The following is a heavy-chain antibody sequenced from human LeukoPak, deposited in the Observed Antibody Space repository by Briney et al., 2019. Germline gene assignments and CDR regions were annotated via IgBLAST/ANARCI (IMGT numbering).Heavy chain of an antibody. J-gene: IGHJ4*02. V-gene: IGHV3-20*04. Sequence: GGSLRLSCAASGFTFSSYWMSWVRQAPGKGLEWVSGINWNGGSTGYADSVKGRFTISRDNAKNSLYLQMNSLRAEDTALYYCASLRGDYVGNDFDYWGQGTLVTVSS. D-gene: IGHD4-23*01. CDR1: GFTFSSYW. CDR3: ASLRGDYVGNDFDY. CDR2: INWNGGST.